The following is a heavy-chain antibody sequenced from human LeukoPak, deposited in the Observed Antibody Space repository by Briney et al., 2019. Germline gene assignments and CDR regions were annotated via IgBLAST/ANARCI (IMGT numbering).Heavy chain of an antibody. J-gene: IGHJ3*02. CDR3: ASEARLQDAFDI. CDR2: INPNSGGT. V-gene: IGHV1-2*02. CDR1: GYTFTGYY. D-gene: IGHD5-24*01. Sequence: ASVKVSCKASGYTFTGYYMHWVRQAPGQGLEWMGWINPNSGGTNYAQKFQGRVTMTRDMSTSTVYMELSSLRSEDTAVYYCASEARLQDAFDIWGQGTMVTVSS.